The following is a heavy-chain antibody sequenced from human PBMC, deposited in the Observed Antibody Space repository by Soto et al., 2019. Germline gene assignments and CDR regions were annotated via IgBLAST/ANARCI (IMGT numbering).Heavy chain of an antibody. CDR2: ISSSSYI. V-gene: IGHV3-21*01. CDR1: GFPFSSYS. CDR3: AKDLDFWSGSPYYYYGMDV. Sequence: GGSLRLSCAASGFPFSSYSMNWVRQAPGKGLEWVSSISSSSYIYYADSVKGRFTISRDNAKNSLYLQMNSLRAEDTAVYYCAKDLDFWSGSPYYYYGMDVWGQGTTVTVSS. D-gene: IGHD3-3*01. J-gene: IGHJ6*02.